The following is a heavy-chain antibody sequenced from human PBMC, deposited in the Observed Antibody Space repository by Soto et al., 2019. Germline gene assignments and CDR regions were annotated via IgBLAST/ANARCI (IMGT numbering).Heavy chain of an antibody. V-gene: IGHV3-30*18. Sequence: GGSLRLSCAASGFTFSSYGMHWVRQAPGKGLEWVAVISYDGSNKYYADSVKGRFTISGDNSKNTLYLQMNSLRAEDTAVYYCAKDQLRFLSGYYYGMDVWGQGTTVTVS. J-gene: IGHJ6*02. D-gene: IGHD3-3*01. CDR1: GFTFSSYG. CDR3: AKDQLRFLSGYYYGMDV. CDR2: ISYDGSNK.